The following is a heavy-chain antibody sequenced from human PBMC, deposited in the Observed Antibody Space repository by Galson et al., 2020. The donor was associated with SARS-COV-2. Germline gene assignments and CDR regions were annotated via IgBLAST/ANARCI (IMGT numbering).Heavy chain of an antibody. CDR1: SGFLSSTSYY. V-gene: IGHV4-39*07. D-gene: IGHD5-12*01. CDR3: ARKTATYDF. J-gene: IGHJ4*02. CDR2: IYFSGST. Sequence: ASETLSLTCTVSSGFLSSTSYYWGWIRQPPGKGLEWIGSIYFSGSTFYNPSLKSRVTISIDTSKNQFSLRLASVTAADTAVYYCARKTATYDFWGQGALVTVSS.